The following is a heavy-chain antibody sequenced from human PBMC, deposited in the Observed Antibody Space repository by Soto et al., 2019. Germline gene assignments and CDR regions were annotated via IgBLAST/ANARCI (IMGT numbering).Heavy chain of an antibody. CDR2: IFPLTDIP. CDR1: GGTFRNYP. CDR3: ARGPLVVLNYFES. J-gene: IGHJ4*02. V-gene: IGHV1-69*02. Sequence: QVQLVQSGTEVKKPGSSVKVSCKASGGTFRNYPINWVRQAPGQGLEWMGSIFPLTDIPDYAQNFQSRLTISADKSTGTAYMELSSLTSADTAMYFCARGPLVVLNYFESWGQGTLVTVSS.